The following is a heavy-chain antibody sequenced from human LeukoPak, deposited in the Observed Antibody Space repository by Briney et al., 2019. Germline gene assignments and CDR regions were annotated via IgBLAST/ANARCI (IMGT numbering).Heavy chain of an antibody. CDR1: GFTFSNSW. Sequence: GGSLRLSCGASGFTFSNSWMHWVRQAPGKGLVWVSYMNGDGSTISHADSVKGRFTMSRDNAKNTLHLQMNSLRDDDTAVYFCVRGTSYWYGLDYWGQGTLVTVSS. J-gene: IGHJ4*02. CDR3: VRGTSYWYGLDY. D-gene: IGHD2-2*01. V-gene: IGHV3-74*01. CDR2: MNGDGSTI.